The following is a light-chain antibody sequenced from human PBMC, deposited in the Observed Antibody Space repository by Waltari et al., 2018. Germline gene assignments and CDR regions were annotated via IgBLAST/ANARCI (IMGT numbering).Light chain of an antibody. J-gene: IGLJ2*01. CDR1: STDLGSSTL. CDR3: FSYADGRSLV. CDR2: EGT. Sequence: QSITISCTGSSTDLGSSTLVSWYQHHPDKAPKLLIYEGTERPSGISHRFSGSKSGNTASLTISTLQAEDEADYYCFSYADGRSLVFGGGTKLTVL. V-gene: IGLV2-23*01.